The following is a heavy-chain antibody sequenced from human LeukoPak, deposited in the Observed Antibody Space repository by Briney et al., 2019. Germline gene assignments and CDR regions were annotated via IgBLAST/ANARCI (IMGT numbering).Heavy chain of an antibody. V-gene: IGHV3-74*01. J-gene: IGHJ4*02. CDR1: GFTFSDYR. Sequence: SGGSLRLSCSASGFTFSDYRMHWVRQVPGKGLVWVSNINRDGTTTTNADSVKGRFTISRDNAKNTLYLQMNSLRAEDTAVYYCAREIFYGSGSPKIDSWGQGTLVTVSS. D-gene: IGHD3-10*01. CDR3: AREIFYGSGSPKIDS. CDR2: INRDGTTT.